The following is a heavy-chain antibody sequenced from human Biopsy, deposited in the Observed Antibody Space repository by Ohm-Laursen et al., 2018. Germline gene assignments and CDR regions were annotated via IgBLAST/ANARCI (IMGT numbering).Heavy chain of an antibody. CDR1: GFTFGHYA. J-gene: IGHJ2*01. Sequence: SLRLSCASSGFTFGHYAMHWVRQAPGKGLEWISLIWYDGTNEDYADSVKGRFTISRDNSKSTLYLQINTLTLEDTAFYYCARGLSSGWYGYFDVWGRGTLVTVSS. V-gene: IGHV3-33*04. CDR2: IWYDGTNE. CDR3: ARGLSSGWYGYFDV. D-gene: IGHD6-19*01.